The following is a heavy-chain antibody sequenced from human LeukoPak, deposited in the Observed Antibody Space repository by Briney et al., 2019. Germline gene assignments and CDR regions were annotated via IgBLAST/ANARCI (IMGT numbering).Heavy chain of an antibody. D-gene: IGHD2-2*01. J-gene: IGHJ5*02. V-gene: IGHV3-30*03. CDR2: ISYDGSNK. Sequence: GGSLRLSCAASGFTFSSYGMHWVRQAPGKGLEWVAVISYDGSNKYYADSVKGRFTISRDNAKSSLYLQMNSLRAEDTAVNYCARAPSVRYNWFDPWGQGTLVTVSS. CDR1: GFTFSSYG. CDR3: ARAPSVRYNWFDP.